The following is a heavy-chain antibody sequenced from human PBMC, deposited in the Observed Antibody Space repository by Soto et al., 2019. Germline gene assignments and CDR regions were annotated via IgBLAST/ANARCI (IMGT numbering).Heavy chain of an antibody. CDR2: INAGNGNT. CDR1: GGTFSSYT. J-gene: IGHJ4*02. V-gene: IGHV1-3*01. Sequence: ASVKVSCKASGGTFSSYTISWVRQAPGQGLEWMGWINAGNGNTKYSQKFQGRVTITRDTSASTAYMELSSLRSEDTAVYYCAREPRMITFGGVPTYYFDYWGQGTLVTVSS. CDR3: AREPRMITFGGVPTYYFDY. D-gene: IGHD3-16*01.